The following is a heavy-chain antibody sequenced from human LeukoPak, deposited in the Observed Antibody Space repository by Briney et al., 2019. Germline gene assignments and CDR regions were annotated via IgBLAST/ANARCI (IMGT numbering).Heavy chain of an antibody. V-gene: IGHV3-30*02. CDR3: GRGSSGYLHL. Sequence: PGGSLRLSCAASGFTFSYHGMHWVRQAPGKGLEWVAFIRYDGSSKYYADSVKGRFTISRDNSENTVFLQMNSLRADDTAVYYCGRGSSGYLHLWGQGTLVTVSS. CDR2: IRYDGSSK. D-gene: IGHD3-22*01. J-gene: IGHJ4*02. CDR1: GFTFSYHG.